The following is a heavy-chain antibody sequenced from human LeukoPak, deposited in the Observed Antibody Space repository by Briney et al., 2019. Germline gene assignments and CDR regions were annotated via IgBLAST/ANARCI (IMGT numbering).Heavy chain of an antibody. V-gene: IGHV1-18*04. CDR1: GYTFTSYG. CDR3: ARDGCSSTSCYGYGMDV. Sequence: ASVKVSCKASGYTFTSYGISWVRQAPGQGLEWMGRISAYNGNTNYAQKLQGRVTMTTGTSTSTAYMELRSLRSDDTAVYYCARDGCSSTSCYGYGMDVWGKGTTVTVSS. D-gene: IGHD2-2*01. J-gene: IGHJ6*04. CDR2: ISAYNGNT.